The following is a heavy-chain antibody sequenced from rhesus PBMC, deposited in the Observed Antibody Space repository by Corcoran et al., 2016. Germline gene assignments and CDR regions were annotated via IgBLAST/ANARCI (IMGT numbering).Heavy chain of an antibody. CDR2: SNSGGGST. CDR3: ASYPYSSGWYRFFDY. J-gene: IGHJ4*01. Sequence: EVQLVESGGGLAKPGGSLRLSCAASGFTFSSYWLNWVRQAPGKGLEGVSTSNSGGGSTYYADSVKGRFTISRDNSKNTLSLQMNSLRAEDTAVYYCASYPYSSGWYRFFDYWGQGVLVTVSS. D-gene: IGHD6-31*01. V-gene: IGHV3S25*01. CDR1: GFTFSSYW.